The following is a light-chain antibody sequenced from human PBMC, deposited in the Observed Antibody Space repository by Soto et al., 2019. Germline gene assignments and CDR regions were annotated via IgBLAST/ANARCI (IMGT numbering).Light chain of an antibody. CDR3: QQYNSYS. CDR2: HAS. V-gene: IGKV1-5*01. Sequence: DIQMTQSPSTLPASVGDRVTITCRASQSISHWLAWYQQKPGTAPKVLIYHASNLQSGVPSRFSGSGSGTEFTLYISSLKLDDCATYYCQQYNSYSFGHGTKVEIK. J-gene: IGKJ1*01. CDR1: QSISHW.